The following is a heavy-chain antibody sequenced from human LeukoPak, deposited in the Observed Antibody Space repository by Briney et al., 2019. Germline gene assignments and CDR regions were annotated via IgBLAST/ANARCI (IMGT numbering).Heavy chain of an antibody. J-gene: IGHJ3*02. CDR2: ISWDGSST. D-gene: IGHD6-13*01. CDR1: GFTFDDYT. Sequence: GGSLRLSCAASGFTFDDYTMHGVRQTPGKGLEWVSLISWDGSSTFYADSVKGRFTISRDNSKNSLFLQMNTLRTEDTALYYCAKAEQQLSYTYDAFDIWGQGTMVTVSS. CDR3: AKAEQQLSYTYDAFDI. V-gene: IGHV3-43*01.